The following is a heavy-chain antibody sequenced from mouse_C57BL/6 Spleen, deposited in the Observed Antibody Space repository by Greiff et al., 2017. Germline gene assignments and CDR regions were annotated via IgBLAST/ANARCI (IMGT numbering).Heavy chain of an antibody. V-gene: IGHV5-4*03. CDR2: ISDGGSYT. Sequence: DVMLVESGGGLVKPGGSLKLSCAASGFTFSSYAMSWVRQTPEKRLEWVATISDGGSYTYYPDNVKGRFTISRDNAKNNLYLQMSHLKSEYTAMYYCARGNYGSSYYAMDYWGQGTSVTVSS. CDR1: GFTFSSYA. D-gene: IGHD1-1*01. J-gene: IGHJ4*01. CDR3: ARGNYGSSYYAMDY.